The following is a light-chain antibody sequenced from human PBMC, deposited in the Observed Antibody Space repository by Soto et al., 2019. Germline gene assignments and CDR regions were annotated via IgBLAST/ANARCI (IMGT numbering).Light chain of an antibody. CDR3: VLFMGSGIWV. Sequence: QTVATQEPSFSVSPGGTVTLTCALSSGSVSTSYYPSWYQQTPGQAPRTLIYNTNTRSSGVPDRFSGSILGNKAALTITGAQADDECDYYCVLFMGSGIWVFGGGTKLTVL. V-gene: IGLV8-61*01. J-gene: IGLJ3*02. CDR1: SGSVSTSYY. CDR2: NTN.